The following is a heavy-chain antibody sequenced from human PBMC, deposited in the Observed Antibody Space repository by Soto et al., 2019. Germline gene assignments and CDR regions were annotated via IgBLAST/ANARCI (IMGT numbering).Heavy chain of an antibody. Sequence: PSETLSLTCTVSGGSISSSSYYWGWIRQPPGKGLEWIGSIYYSGSTYYNPSLKSRVTISVDTSKNQFSLKLSSVTAADTAVYYCARLSTRYCSSTSCYGMDVWGQGTTVTVSS. V-gene: IGHV4-39*01. J-gene: IGHJ6*02. CDR2: IYYSGST. CDR3: ARLSTRYCSSTSCYGMDV. CDR1: GGSISSSSYY. D-gene: IGHD2-2*01.